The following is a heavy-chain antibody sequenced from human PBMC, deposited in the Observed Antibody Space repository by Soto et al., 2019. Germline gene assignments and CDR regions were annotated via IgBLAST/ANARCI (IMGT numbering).Heavy chain of an antibody. J-gene: IGHJ6*02. V-gene: IGHV3-49*03. CDR2: IRSKGYGGTT. CDR3: ASLTSWSQEYYYGMDV. CDR1: GFTFGDFG. D-gene: IGHD2-2*01. Sequence: GGSLRLSCTGSGFTFGDFGMSWFRQAPGKGLEWLSFIRSKGYGGTTESAASVRGRFITSRDDSKSIAYLQMNSLKTEDTAVYYCASLTSWSQEYYYGMDVRGQGTTVTVSS.